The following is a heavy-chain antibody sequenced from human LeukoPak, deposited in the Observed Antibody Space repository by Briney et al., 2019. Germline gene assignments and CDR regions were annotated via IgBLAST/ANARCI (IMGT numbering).Heavy chain of an antibody. D-gene: IGHD1-26*01. CDR3: ARDKIVGATHFDY. CDR1: GFTFSSYW. Sequence: GGSLRLSCAASGFTFSSYWMSWVRQAPGKGLEWVANIKQDGSEKYYVDSVKGRLTISRDNAKNSLYLQMNSLRAEDTAVYYCARDKIVGATHFDYWGQGTLVTVSS. V-gene: IGHV3-7*01. CDR2: IKQDGSEK. J-gene: IGHJ4*02.